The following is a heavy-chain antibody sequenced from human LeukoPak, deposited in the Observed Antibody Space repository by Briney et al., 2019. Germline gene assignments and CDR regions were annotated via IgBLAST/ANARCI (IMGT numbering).Heavy chain of an antibody. CDR2: ISYDGTEK. CDR3: AKVPRRDGYNLYYYYGMDV. CDR1: GFTFSSYG. D-gene: IGHD5-24*01. V-gene: IGHV3-30*18. J-gene: IGHJ6*02. Sequence: GGSLRLSCAASGFTFSSYGMHWVRQAPGKGLEWVAVISYDGTEKYYADSVKGRFTISRDNSKNTLDLQINSLRAEDTAVYYCAKVPRRDGYNLYYYYGMDVWGQGTMVTVSS.